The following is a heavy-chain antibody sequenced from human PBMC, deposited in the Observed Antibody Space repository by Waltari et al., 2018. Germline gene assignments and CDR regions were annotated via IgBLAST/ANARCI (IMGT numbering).Heavy chain of an antibody. CDR2: FDVVDGET. D-gene: IGHD2-2*01. Sequence: QVQLVQSGAEVKKPGASVKVSCKISGYTLSELAIQWVRQPPGKGLEWMGGFDVVDGETIYDPKFEDRVSRTDDTSTDAASLELSSLRSDDTAVYYCATSSVIVVGPQPEISHNYGLYVWGLGTAVTVSS. V-gene: IGHV1-24*01. CDR3: ATSSVIVVGPQPEISHNYGLYV. CDR1: GYTLSELA. J-gene: IGHJ6*02.